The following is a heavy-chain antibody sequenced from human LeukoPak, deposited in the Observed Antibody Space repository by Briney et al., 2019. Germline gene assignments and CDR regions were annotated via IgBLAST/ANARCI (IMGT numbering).Heavy chain of an antibody. CDR1: GFTFSSYA. V-gene: IGHV3-23*01. CDR2: ISGSGGST. Sequence: PGGSLRLSCAASGFTFSSYAMSWVRQAPGKGLEWVSAISGSGGSTYYADSVKGRFTISRDNSKNTLYLQMNSLRAEDTAVYYCAKYSGYSGYFDYYYYYMDVWGKGTTVTVSS. D-gene: IGHD5-12*01. CDR3: AKYSGYSGYFDYYYYYMDV. J-gene: IGHJ6*03.